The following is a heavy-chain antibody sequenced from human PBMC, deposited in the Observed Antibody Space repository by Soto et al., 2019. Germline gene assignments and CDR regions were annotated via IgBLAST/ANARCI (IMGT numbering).Heavy chain of an antibody. V-gene: IGHV3-23*01. Sequence: VQLLESGGGLAQPGGSLRLSCAASGFSFTSFVMSWVRQAPGKGLEWVSSIDGSGATTYYADSVKGRFTVSKDNPRTTLYLQMSSLRAEDTATYYCAEGGDFDYWGRGALVTVSS. D-gene: IGHD2-15*01. CDR1: GFSFTSFV. CDR3: AEGGDFDY. CDR2: IDGSGATT. J-gene: IGHJ4*02.